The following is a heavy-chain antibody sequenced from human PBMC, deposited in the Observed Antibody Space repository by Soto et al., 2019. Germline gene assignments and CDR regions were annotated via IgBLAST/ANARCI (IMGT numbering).Heavy chain of an antibody. CDR1: GGTFSSYA. J-gene: IGHJ5*02. V-gene: IGHV1-69*13. CDR3: ARGWLRLGGSSWFDP. CDR2: IIPIFGTA. Sequence: SVKVSCKASGGTFSSYAISWVRQAPGQGLEWMGGIIPIFGTANYAQKFQGRVTITADESTSTAYMELSSLRSEDTAVYYCARGWLRLGGSSWFDPWGQGTLVTVSS. D-gene: IGHD5-12*01.